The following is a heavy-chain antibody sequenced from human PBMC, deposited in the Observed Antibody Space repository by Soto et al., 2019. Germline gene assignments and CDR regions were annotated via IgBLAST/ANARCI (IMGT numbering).Heavy chain of an antibody. V-gene: IGHV3-66*01. J-gene: IGHJ6*03. CDR3: ASSSVWFGELLPHPYYYYYYCMDV. Sequence: EVQLVESGGGLVQPGGSLRLSCAASGFTVSSNYMSWVRQAPGKGLEWVSVIYSGGSTYYADSVKGRFTISRDNSKNTLYLQMNSLSAEDTAVYYCASSSVWFGELLPHPYYYYYYCMDVWGKGTTVTVSS. D-gene: IGHD3-10*01. CDR2: IYSGGST. CDR1: GFTVSSNY.